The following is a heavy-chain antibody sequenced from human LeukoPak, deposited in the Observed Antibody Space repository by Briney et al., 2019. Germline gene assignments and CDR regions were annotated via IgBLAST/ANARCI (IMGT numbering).Heavy chain of an antibody. J-gene: IGHJ4*02. V-gene: IGHV3-23*01. CDR1: GFNFNMFA. Sequence: GGSLTLSCTGTGFNFNMFAIHWVRQAPGQGLEWVSGLSRGGSTTNYADPLKGRFTVSRDRSTNTVFLQMNSLRPEDTALYYCAKEQRIRHCSEGVCTEGYYFDYWGQGTLVTVSS. CDR3: AKEQRIRHCSEGVCTEGYYFDY. D-gene: IGHD2-8*01. CDR2: LSRGGSTT.